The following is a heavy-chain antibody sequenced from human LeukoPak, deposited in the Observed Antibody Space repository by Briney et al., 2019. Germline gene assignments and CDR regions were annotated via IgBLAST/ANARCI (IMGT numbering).Heavy chain of an antibody. CDR1: GFTFSSFA. D-gene: IGHD1-26*01. J-gene: IGHJ3*01. V-gene: IGHV3-23*01. CDR3: ARAPVGLKADAFDV. Sequence: PGGSLRLSCAASGFTFSSFAMSWVRQAPGKGLEWVSGISGSGGSTNYADSVKGRFTISRDNAKNSLYLQMNSLRDEDTAVYYCARAPVGLKADAFDVWGQGTMVTVSS. CDR2: ISGSGGST.